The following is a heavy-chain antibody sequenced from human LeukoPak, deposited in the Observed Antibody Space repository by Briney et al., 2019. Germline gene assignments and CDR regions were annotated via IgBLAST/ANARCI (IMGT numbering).Heavy chain of an antibody. D-gene: IGHD6-6*01. CDR1: GYTFTSYY. CDR2: INPSGGST. V-gene: IGHV1-46*01. Sequence: GGSLRLSCAASGYTFTSYYMHWVRQAPGQGLEWMGIINPSGGSTSYAQKFQGRVTMTRDTSTSTVYMELSSLRSEDTAVYYCARAGSSRDRSRNGGPGYWGQGTLVTVSS. CDR3: ARAGSSRDRSRNGGPGY. J-gene: IGHJ4*02.